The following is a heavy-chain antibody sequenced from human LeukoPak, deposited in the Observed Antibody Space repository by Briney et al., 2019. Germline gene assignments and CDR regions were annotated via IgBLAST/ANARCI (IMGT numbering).Heavy chain of an antibody. Sequence: PGGSLRLSCAASGFTFSSYGMHWVRQAPGKGLEWVAFIRYDGSNKYYADSAKGRFTISRDNSKNTLYLQMNSLRAEDTAVYYCANQRAGIAARGAFDIWGQGTMVTVSS. D-gene: IGHD6-6*01. CDR2: IRYDGSNK. J-gene: IGHJ3*02. CDR1: GFTFSSYG. V-gene: IGHV3-30*02. CDR3: ANQRAGIAARGAFDI.